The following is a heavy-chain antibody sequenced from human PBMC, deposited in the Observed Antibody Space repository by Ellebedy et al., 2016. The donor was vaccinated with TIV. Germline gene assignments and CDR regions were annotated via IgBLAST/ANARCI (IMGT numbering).Heavy chain of an antibody. CDR2: LNAGNGKT. Sequence: AASLKVSCKASGYTFSTYAIHWVRQAPGQRLEWMGCLNAGNGKTKYPQKFPGRVTITRDTSASTVYMELSSLRSEDTAIYYCARLQLWVPGFDYWGQGTRVTVSS. J-gene: IGHJ4*02. CDR1: GYTFSTYA. CDR3: ARLQLWVPGFDY. V-gene: IGHV1-3*01. D-gene: IGHD5-18*01.